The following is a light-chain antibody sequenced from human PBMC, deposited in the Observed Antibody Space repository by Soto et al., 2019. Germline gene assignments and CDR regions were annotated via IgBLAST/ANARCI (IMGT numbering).Light chain of an antibody. J-gene: IGLJ1*01. CDR3: ISYTSSSLPYV. CDR2: EVS. Sequence: QSALTQPASVSGSHGQSITISCTGTSSDVGGYNYVSWYQQHPGKAPKLMIYEVSNRPSGVSNRFSGSKSGNTASLTISGLXXXXXXXYHCISYTSSSLPYVFGTGTKLTVL. V-gene: IGLV2-14*01. CDR1: SSDVGGYNY.